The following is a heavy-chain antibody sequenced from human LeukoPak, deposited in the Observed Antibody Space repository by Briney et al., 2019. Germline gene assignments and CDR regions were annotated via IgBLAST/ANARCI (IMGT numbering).Heavy chain of an antibody. CDR2: ISSSSSYI. V-gene: IGHV3-21*01. J-gene: IGHJ4*02. CDR3: ASCRDGYNSNY. CDR1: GFTFSSYS. D-gene: IGHD5-24*01. Sequence: GGSLRLSCAASGFTFSSYSMNWVRQAPGKGLEWVSSISSSSSYIYYADSVKGRFTISRDSAKNSLYLQMNSLRAEDRAVYYCASCRDGYNSNYWGQGTLVTVSS.